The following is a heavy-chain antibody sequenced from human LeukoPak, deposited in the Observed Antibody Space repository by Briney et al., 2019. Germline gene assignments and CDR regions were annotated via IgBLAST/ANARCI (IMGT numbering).Heavy chain of an antibody. V-gene: IGHV4-39*01. CDR2: AHHSGDP. CDR3: ARTYTPFGYDDAFEF. J-gene: IGHJ3*01. CDR1: GDSITSSNYY. D-gene: IGHD5-18*01. Sequence: PSETLSLTCLVSGDSITSSNYYWGWIRQPPGKGLEWIGSAHHSGDPYYNPSLKSRASMSVDSSKSQLSLRLTSVTAADTARYYCARTYTPFGYDDAFEFWGQGTLVTVSS.